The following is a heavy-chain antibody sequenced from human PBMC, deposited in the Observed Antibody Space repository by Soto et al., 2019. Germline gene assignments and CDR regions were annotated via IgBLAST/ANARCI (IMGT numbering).Heavy chain of an antibody. D-gene: IGHD3-10*01. CDR1: GYSFTSYW. Sequence: GESLKISCKGSGYSFTSYWIGWVRQMPGRGLECMGIIYPGDSDTRYSPSFQGQVTISADKSISTAYLQWSSLKASDTAMYYCAGGGVRGVITRTRDYYGMDVWGQGTTVTVSS. CDR2: IYPGDSDT. CDR3: AGGGVRGVITRTRDYYGMDV. J-gene: IGHJ6*02. V-gene: IGHV5-51*01.